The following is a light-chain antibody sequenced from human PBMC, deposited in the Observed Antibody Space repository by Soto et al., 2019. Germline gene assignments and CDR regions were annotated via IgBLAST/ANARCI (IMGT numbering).Light chain of an antibody. CDR1: NIGRKS. CDR3: QVWDSTNDHFV. CDR2: DDS. J-gene: IGLJ1*01. V-gene: IGLV3-21*02. Sequence: SYELTQPPSVSVAPGQTARITCGGNNIGRKSVHWYQQKPGQAPALAVFDDSDRPSGIPERFSGSNSWNTATLTISSVEAWDEADYFCQVWDSTNDHFVFGTGTKVTVL.